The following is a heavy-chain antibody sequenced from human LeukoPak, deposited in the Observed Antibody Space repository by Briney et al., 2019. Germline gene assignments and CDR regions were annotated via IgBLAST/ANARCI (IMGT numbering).Heavy chain of an antibody. CDR2: INPNSGGT. J-gene: IGHJ3*02. Sequence: ASVKVSCKASGYTFTGYYMHWVRQAPGQGLEWMGWINPNSGGTNYAQKFQGRVTMTRDTSISTAYMELSRLRSDDTAVYYCARKYNYDSYGRDAFDIWGQGTVVAVSS. CDR3: ARKYNYDSYGRDAFDI. CDR1: GYTFTGYY. V-gene: IGHV1-2*02. D-gene: IGHD3-22*01.